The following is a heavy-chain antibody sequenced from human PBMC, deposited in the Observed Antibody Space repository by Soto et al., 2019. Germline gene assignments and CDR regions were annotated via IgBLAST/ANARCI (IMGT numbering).Heavy chain of an antibody. CDR1: GYTFTDYY. CDR3: ARGGCTDGVCTYFFDS. D-gene: IGHD2-8*01. V-gene: IGHV1-2*02. Sequence: QVQLVQSGAEVKKPGASVKVSCKASGYTFTDYYIHWVRQAPGQGLEWMGWINPNSGATKSTQRFQDSVTITRDTSVSTAYMELTSLRSDDTAVYYCARGGCTDGVCTYFFDSWGQGTLVTVSS. CDR2: INPNSGAT. J-gene: IGHJ4*02.